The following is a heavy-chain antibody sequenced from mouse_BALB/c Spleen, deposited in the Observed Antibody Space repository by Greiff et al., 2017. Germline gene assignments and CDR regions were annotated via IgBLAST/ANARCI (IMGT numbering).Heavy chain of an antibody. D-gene: IGHD1-1*01. CDR3: ARDRYYGSPYYAMDY. CDR2: ISDGGSYT. J-gene: IGHJ4*01. CDR1: GFTFSDYY. V-gene: IGHV5-4*02. Sequence: EVQGVESGGGLVKPGGSLKLSCAASGFTFSDYYMYWVRQTPEKRLEWVATISDGGSYTYYPDSVKGRFTISRDNAKNNLYLQMSSLKSEDTAMYYCARDRYYGSPYYAMDYWGQGTSVTVSS.